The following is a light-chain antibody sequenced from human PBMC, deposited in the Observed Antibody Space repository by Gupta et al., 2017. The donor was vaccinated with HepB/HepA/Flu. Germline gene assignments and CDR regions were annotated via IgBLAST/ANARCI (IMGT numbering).Light chain of an antibody. J-gene: IGKJ5*01. CDR3: QQFNSYPLT. Sequence: DIQLTQSPSFLSASVGDRVTITCRASQDINSYLIWYQQKPGKAPNLLIYTASTLQGGVPSRFRGSGSGTEFTLTIISLQPQDFPTYYCQQFNSYPLTFGQGTRLDLK. CDR2: TAS. CDR1: QDINSY. V-gene: IGKV1-9*01.